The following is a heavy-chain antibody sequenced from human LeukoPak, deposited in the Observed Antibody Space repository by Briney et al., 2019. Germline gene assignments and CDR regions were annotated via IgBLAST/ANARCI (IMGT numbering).Heavy chain of an antibody. Sequence: KPSQTLSLTCTVSGGSISSGSYYWSWIRQPPGKGLEWIGEINHSGSTNYNPSLKSRVTISVDTSKNQFSLKLSSVTAADTAVYYCARSMGYDFWSRSFDYWGQGTLVTVSS. J-gene: IGHJ4*02. D-gene: IGHD3-3*01. CDR2: INHSGST. CDR1: GGSISSGSYY. CDR3: ARSMGYDFWSRSFDY. V-gene: IGHV4-39*07.